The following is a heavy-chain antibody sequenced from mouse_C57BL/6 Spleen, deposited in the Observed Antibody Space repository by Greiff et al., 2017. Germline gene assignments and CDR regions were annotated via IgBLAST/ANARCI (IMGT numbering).Heavy chain of an antibody. Sequence: QVQLQQSGAELMKPGASVKLSCKATGYTFTGYWIEWVKQRPGHGLEWIGEILPGSGSTNYNEKFKGKATFTADTSSNTAYMQLSSLTTEDSAIYYCAKKPIYYYGSSYDYYAMDYWGQGTSVTVSS. CDR1: GYTFTGYW. CDR3: AKKPIYYYGSSYDYYAMDY. V-gene: IGHV1-9*01. J-gene: IGHJ4*01. D-gene: IGHD1-1*01. CDR2: ILPGSGST.